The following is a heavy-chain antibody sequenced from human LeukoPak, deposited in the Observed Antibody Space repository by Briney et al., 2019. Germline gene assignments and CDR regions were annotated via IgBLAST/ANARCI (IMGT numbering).Heavy chain of an antibody. J-gene: IGHJ6*03. CDR1: GFTFSSYE. V-gene: IGHV3-48*03. CDR3: ARVAQGATTENYFYYYMDV. Sequence: GGSLRLSCAASGFTFSSYEMNWVRQAPGKGLEWVSYISSSGSTIYYADSVKGRFTISGDNAKNSLFLQMSSLRVEDTAVYYCARVAQGATTENYFYYYMDVWGKGTTVTVSS. CDR2: ISSSGSTI. D-gene: IGHD4-11*01.